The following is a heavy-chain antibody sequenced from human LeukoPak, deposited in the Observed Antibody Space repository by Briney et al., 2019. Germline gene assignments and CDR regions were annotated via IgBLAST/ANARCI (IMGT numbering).Heavy chain of an antibody. D-gene: IGHD1-26*01. J-gene: IGHJ3*02. Sequence: SETLSLTCAVYGGSFSGYYWSWIRQPPGKGLEWIGEINHSGSTNYNPSLKSRVTISVDTSKNQFSLKLSSVTAADTAVYYCARLSGSHYRRDAFDIWGQGTMVTVSS. V-gene: IGHV4-34*01. CDR1: GGSFSGYY. CDR2: INHSGST. CDR3: ARLSGSHYRRDAFDI.